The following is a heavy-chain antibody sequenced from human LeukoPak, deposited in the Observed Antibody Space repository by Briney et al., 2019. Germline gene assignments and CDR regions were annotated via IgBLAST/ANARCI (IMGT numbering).Heavy chain of an antibody. Sequence: PGGSLRRSCSASGFTFSNYGMSWVRQAPGKGLEWVLTISGSGGSTHYADPVKGRFTISRANAIDSLYLKMYSLGAQASTFYYCERGVATINHALGYWGQGTLVTVSS. CDR1: GFTFSNYG. V-gene: IGHV3-23*01. J-gene: IGHJ4*02. CDR2: ISGSGGST. CDR3: ERGVATINHALGY. D-gene: IGHD5-12*01.